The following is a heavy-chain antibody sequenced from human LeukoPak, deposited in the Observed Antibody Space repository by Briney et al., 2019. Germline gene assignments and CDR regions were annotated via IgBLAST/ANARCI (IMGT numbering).Heavy chain of an antibody. CDR3: AAWFGESVP. V-gene: IGHV3-7*01. CDR1: GFTFTSAW. Sequence: GGSLRLSCAASGFTFTSAWLSWLRQTPEKGLEWVAHMNEDGSGRFYVDSAKGRFTISRDDTQNSVYLQMNSLRVEDTAVYYCAAWFGESVPWGQGTLVTVSS. CDR2: MNEDGSGR. J-gene: IGHJ5*02. D-gene: IGHD3-10*01.